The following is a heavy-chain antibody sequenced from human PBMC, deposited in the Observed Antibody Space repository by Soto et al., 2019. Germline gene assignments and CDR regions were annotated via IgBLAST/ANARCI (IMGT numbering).Heavy chain of an antibody. CDR2: IYYSGST. Sequence: LSLTCTVSGGSVSSSSYFWSWIRQPPGKGLEWIGYIYYSGSTDYNPSLKSRVTISVDTSKNQFSLKLNSVTAADTAVYYCARDRAFTYGFDSWGQGTLVMSPQ. J-gene: IGHJ4*02. D-gene: IGHD3-10*01. V-gene: IGHV4-61*01. CDR1: GGSVSSSSYF. CDR3: ARDRAFTYGFDS.